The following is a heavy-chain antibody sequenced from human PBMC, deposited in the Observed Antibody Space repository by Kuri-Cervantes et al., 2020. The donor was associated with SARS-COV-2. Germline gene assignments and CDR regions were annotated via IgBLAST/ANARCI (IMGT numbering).Heavy chain of an antibody. J-gene: IGHJ4*02. V-gene: IGHV5-51*01. D-gene: IGHD3-22*01. CDR1: GYSFTSYW. Sequence: GESLKISCKGSGYSFTSYWIGWVRQTPGKGLEWMGIIYPGDSDTRYSPSFQGQVTISADKSISTAYLQWSSLKASDTAMYYCARQKFHYYDSSGYQGATDYWGQGTLVTVSS. CDR3: ARQKFHYYDSSGYQGATDY. CDR2: IYPGDSDT.